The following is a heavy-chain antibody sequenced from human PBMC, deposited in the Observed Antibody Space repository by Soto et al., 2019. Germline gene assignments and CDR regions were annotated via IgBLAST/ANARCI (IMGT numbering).Heavy chain of an antibody. J-gene: IGHJ4*02. Sequence: QVQLQESGPGLVKPSETLSLTCTVSGGSISSYYWSWIRQPPGKGLEWIGYIYYSGSTNYNPSLKSRVTISVDTSNNQFSLKLSSVTAADTAVYYCAGHATSQEYCSSTSCYRPYYFDYWGQGTLVTVSS. D-gene: IGHD2-2*01. CDR1: GGSISSYY. CDR3: AGHATSQEYCSSTSCYRPYYFDY. V-gene: IGHV4-59*08. CDR2: IYYSGST.